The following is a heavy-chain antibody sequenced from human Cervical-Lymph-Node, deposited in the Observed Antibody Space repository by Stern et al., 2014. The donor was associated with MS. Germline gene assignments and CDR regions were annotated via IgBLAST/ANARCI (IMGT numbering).Heavy chain of an antibody. CDR1: GGSISSGGYS. CDR2: ILHGGNT. V-gene: IGHV4-30-2*01. D-gene: IGHD4-17*01. J-gene: IGHJ3*02. Sequence: VHLVESGSGLVKPSQTLSLTCAVSGGSISSGGYSWSWIRQPPGKGREWIGYILHGGNTYYNPSLKIRVTISVDRPKNQCSLKLNSVTAADTAVYYCARSSTVTPNAFDIWGQGPMVPVSS. CDR3: ARSSTVTPNAFDI.